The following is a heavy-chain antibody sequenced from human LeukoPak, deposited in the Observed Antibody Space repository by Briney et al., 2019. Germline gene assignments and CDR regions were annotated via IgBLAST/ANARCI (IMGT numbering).Heavy chain of an antibody. CDR2: IYSGGST. CDR1: GFTFSDYY. CDR3: ARELDWSEAYFDY. J-gene: IGHJ4*02. Sequence: GGSLRLSCAASGFTFSDYYMSWIRQAPGKGLEWVSVIYSGGSTYYADSVKGRFTISRDNSKNTLYLQMNSLRAEDTAVYYCARELDWSEAYFDYWGQGTLVTVSS. V-gene: IGHV3-66*01. D-gene: IGHD3-9*01.